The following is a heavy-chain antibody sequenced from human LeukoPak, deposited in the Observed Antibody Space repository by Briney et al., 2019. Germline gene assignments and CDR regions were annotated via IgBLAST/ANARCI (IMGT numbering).Heavy chain of an antibody. J-gene: IGHJ4*02. D-gene: IGHD5-24*01. Sequence: GGSLRLSCAASGFTFSSYAMSWVRQAPGKGLEWVSAISGSGGSTYYADSVKGRFTISRDNSKNTLYLQMNSLRAEDTAVYYCAKDPKRWLQSYYFDYWGQGTLVTVSS. CDR1: GFTFSSYA. CDR3: AKDPKRWLQSYYFDY. CDR2: ISGSGGST. V-gene: IGHV3-23*01.